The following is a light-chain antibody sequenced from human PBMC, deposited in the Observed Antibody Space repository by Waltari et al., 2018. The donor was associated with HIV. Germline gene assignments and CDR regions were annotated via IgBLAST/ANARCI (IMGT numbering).Light chain of an antibody. CDR2: SAS. CDR1: QSVISN. V-gene: IGKV3-15*01. Sequence: EIVMTQSPATLSVSPGESATLSCRASQSVISNLVWYQQKPGQAPRLLIYSASTRATGIPTRFSGSGSGTEFTLTISSLQSEDFALYYCQQYNTWPRTFGHGTKVEIQ. J-gene: IGKJ1*01. CDR3: QQYNTWPRT.